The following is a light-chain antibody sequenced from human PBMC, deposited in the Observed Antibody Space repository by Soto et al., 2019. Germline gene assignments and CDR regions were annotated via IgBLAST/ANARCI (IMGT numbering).Light chain of an antibody. CDR3: AAWDDSLSGVV. CDR1: SSNVGSNY. V-gene: IGLV1-47*01. Sequence: QSVLTQPPSASGTPGQRVTISCSGSSSNVGSNYVYWYQQVPGTAPILLMHWDGQRPSGVPDRFSGSKSGTSASLAISGLRSDDEADYYCAAWDDSLSGVVFGGGTKVTVL. J-gene: IGLJ3*02. CDR2: WDG.